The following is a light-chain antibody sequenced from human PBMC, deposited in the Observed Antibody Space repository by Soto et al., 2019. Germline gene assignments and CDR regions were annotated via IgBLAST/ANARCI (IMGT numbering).Light chain of an antibody. CDR2: DAS. J-gene: IGKJ4*01. V-gene: IGKV3-11*01. CDR1: QSVSSY. Sequence: EIVLTQSPATLSLSPGERATLSCRASQSVSSYLAWYQQKPAQVPRLLIYDASNRATGITARCSGSGSGTDFTLTISSLEPEDFDVYYCQQRSNWPLTFGGGTKVEIK. CDR3: QQRSNWPLT.